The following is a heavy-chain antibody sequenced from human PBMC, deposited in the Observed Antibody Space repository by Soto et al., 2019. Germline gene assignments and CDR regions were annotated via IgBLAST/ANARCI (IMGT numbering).Heavy chain of an antibody. Sequence: QVQLVQSGAEVKKPGSSVKVSCTASGGTFSSYAISWVRQAPGQGLEWMGGIIPIFGTANYAHKFQGRVPITADESTSTAYMELSSPRSEDTAVYYCASDGGAAAGDSWGQGTLVIVSS. V-gene: IGHV1-69*12. CDR1: GGTFSSYA. J-gene: IGHJ5*02. D-gene: IGHD6-13*01. CDR2: IIPIFGTA. CDR3: ASDGGAAAGDS.